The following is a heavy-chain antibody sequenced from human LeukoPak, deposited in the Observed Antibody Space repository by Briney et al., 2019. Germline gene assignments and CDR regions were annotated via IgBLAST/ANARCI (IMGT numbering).Heavy chain of an antibody. J-gene: IGHJ6*03. CDR3: ARSRRGYYMDV. CDR1: GYTFSNFD. Sequence: GASVKVSCKASGYTFSNFDVNWVRQAPGQGLEWMAWMNPGSGDTGYEVKFQARLTMSSNTSITTASMELSSLTSEDTAVYYCARSRRGYYMDVSGKGTTVIVSS. V-gene: IGHV1-8*02. CDR2: MNPGSGDT.